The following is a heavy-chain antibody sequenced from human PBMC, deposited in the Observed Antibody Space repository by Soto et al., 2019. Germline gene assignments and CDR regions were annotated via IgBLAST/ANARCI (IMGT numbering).Heavy chain of an antibody. CDR2: IIPIFGTA. Sequence: QVQLVQYGAEVKKPGSSVRVSCKASGGTFSSNAVSWVRQAPGQGLEWMGGIIPIFGTANYAQKFQVRVTINADESTNTAYMELSSLRSEYTAVYFCAFRDGHNDWLDAFDIWGQGAMVTVSS. D-gene: IGHD3-9*01. V-gene: IGHV1-69*01. CDR1: GGTFSSNA. CDR3: AFRDGHNDWLDAFDI. J-gene: IGHJ3*02.